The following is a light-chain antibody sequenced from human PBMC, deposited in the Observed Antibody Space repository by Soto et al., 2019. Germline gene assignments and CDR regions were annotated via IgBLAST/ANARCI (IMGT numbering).Light chain of an antibody. CDR2: RAS. Sequence: EVVLTQSPGTLSLSPGERATLSCRASQTVDSTYLAWYQQKPGQAPRLLIYRASSRAAGVPDRFSGSGSGTDFTLTITKLAPEDFAVYYCQQYDTSPPLYTFGQGTKLESK. V-gene: IGKV3-20*01. CDR3: QQYDTSPPLYT. CDR1: QTVDSTY. J-gene: IGKJ2*01.